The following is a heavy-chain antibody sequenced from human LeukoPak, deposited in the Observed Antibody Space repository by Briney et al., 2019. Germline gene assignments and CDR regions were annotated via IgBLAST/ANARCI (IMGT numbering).Heavy chain of an antibody. Sequence: GGSLRLSCAASGFTFSSYAMSWVRQAPGKGLEWVSAISGSGGSTYYADSVKGRFTISRDNSKNTLYLQMNSLRAEDTAVYYCAKVGESTYIVAKLVRDYYYYYMDVWGKGSTVTVSS. J-gene: IGHJ6*03. CDR3: AKVGESTYIVAKLVRDYYYYYMDV. CDR1: GFTFSSYA. CDR2: ISGSGGST. V-gene: IGHV3-23*01. D-gene: IGHD6-13*01.